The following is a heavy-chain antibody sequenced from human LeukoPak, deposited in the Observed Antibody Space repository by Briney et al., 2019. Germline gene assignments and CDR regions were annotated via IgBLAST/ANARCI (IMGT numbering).Heavy chain of an antibody. V-gene: IGHV1-2*02. CDR3: ARGSDDFWSGYSPSY. D-gene: IGHD3-3*01. CDR2: INPYTGGT. Sequence: ASVRVSCKASGYTFSAYYMHWVRQAPGQGLEWMGWINPYTGGTNYAQKFQGRVTMTRDTSISTASMELRRLRSDGTAVYYCARGSDDFWSGYSPSYWGQGTLVTVSS. J-gene: IGHJ4*02. CDR1: GYTFSAYY.